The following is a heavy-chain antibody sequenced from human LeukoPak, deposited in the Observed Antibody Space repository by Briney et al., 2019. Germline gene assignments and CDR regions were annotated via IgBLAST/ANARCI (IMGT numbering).Heavy chain of an antibody. CDR2: ISYDGSNK. V-gene: IGHV3-30*18. CDR1: GFTFSSYG. CDR3: AKVPDPYDFWSGFYGMDV. Sequence: TGGSLRLSCAASGFTFSSYGMHWVRQAPGKGLEWVAVISYDGSNKYYADSVKGRFTISRDNSKNTLYLQMNSLRAEDTAVYYCAKVPDPYDFWSGFYGMDVWGQVTTVTVSS. J-gene: IGHJ6*02. D-gene: IGHD3-3*01.